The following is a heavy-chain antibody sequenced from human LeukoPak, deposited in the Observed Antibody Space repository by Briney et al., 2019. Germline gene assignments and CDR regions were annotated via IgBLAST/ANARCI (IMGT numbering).Heavy chain of an antibody. CDR2: MNSDGSSR. Sequence: GGSLRLSCAASGFIFSNYWMNWVRQAPGKGLMWVSRMNSDGSSRTYADSAKGRFTISRDNSQNTLYLHMSSLRAEDTAIYYCATEQEGRRAAFDHWGQGTLVTVSS. J-gene: IGHJ4*02. CDR3: ATEQEGRRAAFDH. CDR1: GFIFSNYW. D-gene: IGHD1/OR15-1a*01. V-gene: IGHV3-74*01.